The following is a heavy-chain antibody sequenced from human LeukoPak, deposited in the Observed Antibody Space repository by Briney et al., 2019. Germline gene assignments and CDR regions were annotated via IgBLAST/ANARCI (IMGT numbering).Heavy chain of an antibody. Sequence: ETLSLTCAVYGGSFSGYYWSWIRQPPGKGLEWIGEINHSGSTNYNPSLKSRVTISADTSKNHFSLKLSSVTAADTAVYYCARDFRGGYDFWSGYYTPYYFDYWGQGTLVTVSP. V-gene: IGHV4-34*01. CDR1: GGSFSGYY. J-gene: IGHJ4*02. CDR2: INHSGST. D-gene: IGHD3-3*01. CDR3: ARDFRGGYDFWSGYYTPYYFDY.